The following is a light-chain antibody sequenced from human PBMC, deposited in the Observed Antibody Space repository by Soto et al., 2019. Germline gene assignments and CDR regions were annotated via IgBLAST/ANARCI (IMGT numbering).Light chain of an antibody. CDR3: NSYTSISTLV. CDR1: SSDVGSYNL. V-gene: IGLV2-14*02. CDR2: EGD. Sequence: QSALTQPASVSGSSGQSITISCTGTSSDVGSYNLVSWHQHHPGKAPKLIIYEGDKRPSGVSNRFSGSKSGNTASLTISGLQAEDEADYYCNSYTSISTLVFGGGTKLTVL. J-gene: IGLJ2*01.